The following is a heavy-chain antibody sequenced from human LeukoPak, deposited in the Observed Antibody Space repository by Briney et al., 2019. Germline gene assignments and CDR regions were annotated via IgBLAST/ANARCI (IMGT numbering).Heavy chain of an antibody. Sequence: GGSLRLSCAASGFTFSSYSMNWVRQAPGKGLEWVSSISSSSSYIYYADSVKGRFTISRDNAKNSLYLQMNSLRAEDTAVYYCARVGTVTTYYFDYWGQGTLVTVSS. CDR2: ISSSSSYI. V-gene: IGHV3-21*01. D-gene: IGHD4-17*01. CDR3: ARVGTVTTYYFDY. J-gene: IGHJ4*02. CDR1: GFTFSSYS.